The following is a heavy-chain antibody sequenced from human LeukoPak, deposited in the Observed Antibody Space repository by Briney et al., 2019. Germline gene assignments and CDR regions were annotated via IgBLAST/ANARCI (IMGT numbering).Heavy chain of an antibody. J-gene: IGHJ5*01. CDR2: ISHDGSKK. D-gene: IGHD1-26*01. CDR1: GFTFSSYW. CDR3: AREQEGSSWYET. V-gene: IGHV3-7*04. Sequence: GGSLRLSCATSGFTFSSYWMPWVRQTPGKGLEWVAHISHDGSKKYYVDSVKGRFTISRDNAKNTLYLQMNSLTADDTAVYFCAREQEGSSWYETWGHGNLVTVSS.